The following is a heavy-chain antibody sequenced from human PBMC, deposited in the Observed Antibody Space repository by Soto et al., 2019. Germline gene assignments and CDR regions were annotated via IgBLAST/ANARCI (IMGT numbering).Heavy chain of an antibody. CDR2: IYYSGSTYYSGST. D-gene: IGHD6-19*01. J-gene: IGHJ4*02. V-gene: IGHV4-39*01. CDR1: GGSISSSDYY. Sequence: QLQLQESGPGLVKPSETLSLTCTVSGGSISSSDYYWGWIRQPPGKGLEWIGSIYYSGSTYYSGSTYYNPSLKCRVTISVDTSKNQSSLKLNSVTAADTAVYYCANLAGPEGDYWGQGTLVTVSS. CDR3: ANLAGPEGDY.